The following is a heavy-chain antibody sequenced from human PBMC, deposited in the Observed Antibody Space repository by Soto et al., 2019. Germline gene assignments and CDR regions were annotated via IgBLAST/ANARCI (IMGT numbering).Heavy chain of an antibody. CDR1: GGTFSSYA. CDR2: IIPIFGTA. J-gene: IGHJ6*02. Sequence: ASVKVSCKASGGTFSSYAISWVRQAPGQGLEWMGGIIPIFGTANYAQKFQGRVTITADESTSTAYMELSSLRSEDTAVYYCVRSSLKDYDFWSGYYYGLDVWGQGTTVTVSS. CDR3: VRSSLKDYDFWSGYYYGLDV. V-gene: IGHV1-69*13. D-gene: IGHD3-3*01.